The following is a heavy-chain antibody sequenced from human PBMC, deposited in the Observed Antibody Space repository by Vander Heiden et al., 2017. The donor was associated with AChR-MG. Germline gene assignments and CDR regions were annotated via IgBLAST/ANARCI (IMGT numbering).Heavy chain of an antibody. Sequence: EVQLVESGGGLVQPGRSLRLSCAGSGFTFGDCAMHWVRQVPGKGLEWVSGISWNSGNIGYVDSVKGRFTISRDNAQNSLYLHMNSLRAEDTALYYCVKSSGYCNSTKCDDSEFDYWGQGTLVTVSS. J-gene: IGHJ4*02. CDR1: GFTFGDCA. V-gene: IGHV3-9*01. CDR2: ISWNSGNI. CDR3: VKSSGYCNSTKCDDSEFDY. D-gene: IGHD2-2*03.